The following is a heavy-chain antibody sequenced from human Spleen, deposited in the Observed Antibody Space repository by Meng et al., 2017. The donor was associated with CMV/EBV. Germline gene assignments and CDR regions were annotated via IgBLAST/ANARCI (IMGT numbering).Heavy chain of an antibody. CDR2: IRSKANSYAT. J-gene: IGHJ3*02. D-gene: IGHD4-23*01. CDR1: GFTFSGSA. V-gene: IGHV3-73*01. CDR3: TREEVVIEAFDI. Sequence: SGFTFSGSAMHWVRQASGKGLEWVGRIRSKANSYATAYAASVKGRFTISRDDSKNTAYLQMNSLKTEDTAVYYCTREEVVIEAFDIWGQGTMVTVSS.